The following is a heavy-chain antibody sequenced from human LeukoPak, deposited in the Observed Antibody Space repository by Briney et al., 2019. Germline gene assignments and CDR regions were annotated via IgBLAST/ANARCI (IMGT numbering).Heavy chain of an antibody. CDR2: IYSGGST. D-gene: IGHD3-16*02. V-gene: IGHV3-66*01. CDR3: ARSYDYVWGSYREDYYFDY. CDR1: GFTVSSNY. J-gene: IGHJ4*02. Sequence: GGSLRLSCAASGFTVSSNYMSWVRQAPGKGLEWVSVIYSGGSTYYADSVKGRLTISRDNSKNTLYLQMNSLRAEDTAVYYCARSYDYVWGSYREDYYFDYWGQGTLVTVSS.